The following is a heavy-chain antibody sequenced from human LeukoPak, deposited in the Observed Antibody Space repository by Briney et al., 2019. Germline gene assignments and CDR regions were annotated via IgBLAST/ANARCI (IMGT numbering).Heavy chain of an antibody. J-gene: IGHJ5*02. CDR1: GYTFTSYY. D-gene: IGHD3-10*01. V-gene: IGHV1-46*01. CDR3: ARDNSVGDIAWWFDP. Sequence: KPGASVKVSCKASGYTFTSYYMHWVRQAPGQGLEWMGIINPSGGSTSYAQKFQGRVTLTRDMSTSTDYMELRSLKSEDTAVYYCARDNSVGDIAWWFDPWGQGTLVTVSS. CDR2: INPSGGST.